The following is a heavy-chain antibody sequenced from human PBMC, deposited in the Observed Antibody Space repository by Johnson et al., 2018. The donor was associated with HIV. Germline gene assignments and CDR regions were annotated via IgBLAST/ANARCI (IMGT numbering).Heavy chain of an antibody. CDR2: ISYDGSNK. CDR1: GFTFRSYG. CDR3: AKLVGASDAFDI. J-gene: IGHJ3*02. D-gene: IGHD1-26*01. V-gene: IGHV3-30*18. Sequence: QVQLVESGGGVVQPGRSLRLSCAASGFTFRSYGMHWVRQAPGKGLEWVAVISYDGSNKYYADSVKGRFTISRDNSKNTLYLQMNSLRAEDTALYYCAKLVGASDAFDIWGQGTMVTVSS.